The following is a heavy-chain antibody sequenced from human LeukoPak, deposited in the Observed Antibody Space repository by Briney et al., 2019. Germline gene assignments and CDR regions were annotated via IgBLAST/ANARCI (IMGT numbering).Heavy chain of an antibody. Sequence: SETLSLTCTVSGGSISSYYWSWIRQPAGKGLEWIGRIYTSGSTNYNPSLKSRVTMSVDTSKNQFSLKLSFVTAADTAVYYCAKDIAYCSSTSCSGDDAFDIWGQGTMVTVSS. CDR2: IYTSGST. V-gene: IGHV4-4*07. J-gene: IGHJ3*02. D-gene: IGHD2-2*01. CDR1: GGSISSYY. CDR3: AKDIAYCSSTSCSGDDAFDI.